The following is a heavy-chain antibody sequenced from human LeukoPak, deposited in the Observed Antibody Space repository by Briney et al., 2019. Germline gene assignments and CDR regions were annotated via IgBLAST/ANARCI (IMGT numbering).Heavy chain of an antibody. CDR2: IYYSGST. Sequence: SETLSLTCTVSGGSISSSSYYWGWIRQPPGKGLEWIGYIYYSGSTYYNPSLKSRVTISVDTSKNQFSLKLSSVTAADTAVYYCARDRADCTNGVCSPFFDYWGQGTLVTVSS. V-gene: IGHV4-31*03. D-gene: IGHD2-8*01. CDR3: ARDRADCTNGVCSPFFDY. J-gene: IGHJ4*02. CDR1: GGSISSSSYY.